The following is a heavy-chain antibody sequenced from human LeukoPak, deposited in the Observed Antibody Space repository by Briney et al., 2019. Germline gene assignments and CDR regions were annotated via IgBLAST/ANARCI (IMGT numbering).Heavy chain of an antibody. V-gene: IGHV1-69*02. D-gene: IGHD6-13*01. Sequence: SVKVSCKASGVTFSSYTISWVRQAPGQGLEWMGRIIPILGIANYAQKFQGRVTITADKSTSTAYMELSSLRSEDTAVYYCARAGVAAAGYDYWGQGTLVTVSS. CDR1: GVTFSSYT. CDR3: ARAGVAAAGYDY. J-gene: IGHJ4*02. CDR2: IIPILGIA.